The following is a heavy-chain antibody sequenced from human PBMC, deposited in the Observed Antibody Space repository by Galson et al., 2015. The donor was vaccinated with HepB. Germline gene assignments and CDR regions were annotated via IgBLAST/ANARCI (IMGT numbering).Heavy chain of an antibody. V-gene: IGHV3-30*03. CDR3: ARVRGAADSYFDY. J-gene: IGHJ4*02. Sequence: SLRLSCAASGFTFSSYGMHWVRQAPGKGLEWVAVISYDGSNKYYADSVKGRFTISRDNSKNTLYLQMNSLRAEDTAVYYCARVRGAADSYFDYWGQGTLVTVSS. CDR1: GFTFSSYG. D-gene: IGHD6-13*01. CDR2: ISYDGSNK.